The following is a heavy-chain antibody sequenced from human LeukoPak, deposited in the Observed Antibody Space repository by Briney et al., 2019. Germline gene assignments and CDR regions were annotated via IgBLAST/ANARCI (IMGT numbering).Heavy chain of an antibody. J-gene: IGHJ4*02. V-gene: IGHV3-74*01. CDR1: GFTFSSYW. CDR3: ARTGLGMYSFDY. CDR2: INSDGSST. D-gene: IGHD3/OR15-3a*01. Sequence: PGGSLRLSCAASGFTFSSYWMHWVRQAPGKGLVWVSRINSDGSSTSYADSVKGRFTISRDNAKNSVYLQMNSLRLEDTAVYYCARTGLGMYSFDYWGQGILVTVSS.